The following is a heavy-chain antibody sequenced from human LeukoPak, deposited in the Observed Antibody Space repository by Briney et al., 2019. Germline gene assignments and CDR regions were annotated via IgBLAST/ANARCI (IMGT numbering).Heavy chain of an antibody. J-gene: IGHJ2*01. V-gene: IGHV1-2*02. CDR2: INPNSGGT. Sequence: ASVKVSCKASGYTFTGYQMHWVRQAPGQGLEWMGWINPNSGGTNYAQKFQGRVTMTRDTSISTAYMELSGLRSDDTALYYCARDIRSTDWYFDLWGRGTLVTVSS. CDR1: GYTFTGYQ. D-gene: IGHD2-2*01. CDR3: ARDIRSTDWYFDL.